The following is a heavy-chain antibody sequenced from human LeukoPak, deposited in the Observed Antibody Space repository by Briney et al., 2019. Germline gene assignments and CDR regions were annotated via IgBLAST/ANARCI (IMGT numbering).Heavy chain of an antibody. D-gene: IGHD2-2*01. J-gene: IGHJ6*03. Sequence: GGSLRLSCAASGFTFSSYAMHWVRQAPGKGLEWVANIKQDGSEKYYVDSVKGRFTISRDNAKNSLYLQMNSLRAEDTAVYYCARPGALEGEDIVVVPAAKGSHYYMDVWGKGTTVTVSS. CDR3: ARPGALEGEDIVVVPAAKGSHYYMDV. CDR2: IKQDGSEK. V-gene: IGHV3-7*03. CDR1: GFTFSSYA.